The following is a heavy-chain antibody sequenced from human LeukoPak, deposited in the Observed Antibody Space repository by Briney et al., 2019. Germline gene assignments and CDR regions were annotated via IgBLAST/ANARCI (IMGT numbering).Heavy chain of an antibody. V-gene: IGHV3-7*03. CDR1: GFTFSNY. J-gene: IGHJ5*02. CDR3: ARDYTGYFP. CDR2: IKTDGSEK. D-gene: IGHD3-9*01. Sequence: PGGSLRLSCTTSGFTFSNYMSWVRQAPGKGLEWVANIKTDGSEKYYVDSVKGRFTISRDNAKNSLYLQMNSLRAEDTAVYYCARDYTGYFPWGQGTLVIVSS.